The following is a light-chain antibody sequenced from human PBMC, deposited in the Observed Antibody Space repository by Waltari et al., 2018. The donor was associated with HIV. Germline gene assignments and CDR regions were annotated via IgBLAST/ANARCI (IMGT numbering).Light chain of an antibody. Sequence: DIQMTQSPSVLSASVGDRVTITCRANQSLNTWLAWYKQSEGEAPKRLIYKTSKLENGVPSRFSASGSGKVFSLTISSVQPDDFAIYYCQQYKSAPWTFGQGTKV. CDR1: QSLNTW. V-gene: IGKV1-5*03. CDR2: KTS. J-gene: IGKJ1*01. CDR3: QQYKSAPWT.